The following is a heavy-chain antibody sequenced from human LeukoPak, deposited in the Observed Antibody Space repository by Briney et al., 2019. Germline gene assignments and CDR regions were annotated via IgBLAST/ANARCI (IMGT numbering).Heavy chain of an antibody. CDR1: GGSFSSYY. J-gene: IGHJ4*02. CDR3: ARGYSSSWYSEFFDY. CDR2: IYKSGST. Sequence: SGTLSLTCTVSGGSFSSYYWSWIRQPAGKGLEWIGRIYKSGSTNYNPSLKSRVSMSIDTSKNQFSLKLTSVTAADTAVYYCARGYSSSWYSEFFDYWGQGTLVTVSS. V-gene: IGHV4-4*07. D-gene: IGHD6-13*01.